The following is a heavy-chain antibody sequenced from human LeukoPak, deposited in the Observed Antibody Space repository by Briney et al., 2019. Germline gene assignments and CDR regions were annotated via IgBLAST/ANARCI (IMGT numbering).Heavy chain of an antibody. D-gene: IGHD1-14*01. CDR3: ARGEVGPEDYYYYYMDV. CDR1: GGSFSGYY. J-gene: IGHJ6*03. CDR2: INHSGST. V-gene: IGHV4-34*01. Sequence: SETLSLTCAVYGGSFSGYYWSWIRQPPGKGLEWIGEINHSGSTNYNPSLKSRVTISVDTSRNQFSLKLSSVTAADTAVYYCARGEVGPEDYYYYYMDVWGKGTTVTVSS.